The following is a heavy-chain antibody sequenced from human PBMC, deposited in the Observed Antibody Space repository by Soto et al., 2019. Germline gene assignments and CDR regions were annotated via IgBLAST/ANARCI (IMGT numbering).Heavy chain of an antibody. V-gene: IGHV1-69*01. CDR3: ARSQGSSTSLEIYYYYYYGMDV. D-gene: IGHD2-2*01. Sequence: QVQLVQSGAEVKKPGSSVKVSCKASGGTFSSYAISWVRQAPGQGLEWMGGIIPIPGTANYAQKFQGRVTITAEESTNTAYMELSSLRSEDKAVYYCARSQGSSTSLEIYYYYYYGMDVWGQGTKVTVSS. J-gene: IGHJ6*02. CDR2: IIPIPGTA. CDR1: GGTFSSYA.